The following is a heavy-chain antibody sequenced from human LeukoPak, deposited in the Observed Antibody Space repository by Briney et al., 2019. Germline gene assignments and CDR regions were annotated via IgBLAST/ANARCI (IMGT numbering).Heavy chain of an antibody. CDR2: ISWNSGSI. CDR3: AKDSQVVPAATRLDY. J-gene: IGHJ4*02. CDR1: GFTFDDYA. D-gene: IGHD2-2*01. Sequence: SLSLSCAASGFTFDDYAMHWVRPAPGKGLEWVSGISWNSGSIGYADSVKGRFTISRDNAKNSLYLQMNSLRAEDTALYYCAKDSQVVPAATRLDYWGQGTLVTVSS. V-gene: IGHV3-9*01.